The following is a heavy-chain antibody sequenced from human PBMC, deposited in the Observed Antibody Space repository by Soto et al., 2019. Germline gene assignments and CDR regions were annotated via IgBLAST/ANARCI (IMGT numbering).Heavy chain of an antibody. CDR1: GYTFTSYD. Sequence: ASVKVSCKASGYTFTSYDINWVRQATGQGLEWMGWMNPNSGNTGYAQKFQGRVTMTRNTSISTAYMELSSLRSEDTAVYYCATEWFGEPKLFDYWGQGTLVTVSS. D-gene: IGHD3-10*01. CDR3: ATEWFGEPKLFDY. V-gene: IGHV1-8*01. J-gene: IGHJ4*02. CDR2: MNPNSGNT.